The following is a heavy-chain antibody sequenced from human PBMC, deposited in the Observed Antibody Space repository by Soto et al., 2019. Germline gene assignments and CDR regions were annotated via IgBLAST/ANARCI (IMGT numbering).Heavy chain of an antibody. CDR3: ARDLGGQIVDY. Sequence: QVQLVQSGAEVKKPGASVKVSCKASGYTFTSYGISWVRQAPGQGLEWMGWISGYNGNTKYAQKLQGRVTMTTDTXTSTAYXXXXXXXSDDTAVYYCARDLGGQIVDYWGQGTLVTVSS. CDR2: ISGYNGNT. V-gene: IGHV1-18*01. J-gene: IGHJ4*02. D-gene: IGHD1-26*01. CDR1: GYTFTSYG.